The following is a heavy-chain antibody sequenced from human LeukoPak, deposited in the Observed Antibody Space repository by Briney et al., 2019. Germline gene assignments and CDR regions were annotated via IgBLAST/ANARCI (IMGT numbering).Heavy chain of an antibody. CDR1: GFTFSDHY. Sequence: GGSLRLSCAVSGFTFSDHYMDWVRQAPGKGLEWVGRIRNKAKGYTTEYAASVKGRFTISRDDSKNSLYLQMNSLKTEDTAVYYCARGFNGLDSKVGENWGQRTLVTVSS. V-gene: IGHV3-72*01. CDR2: IRNKAKGYTT. J-gene: IGHJ4*02. CDR3: ARGFNGLDSKVGEN. D-gene: IGHD1-26*01.